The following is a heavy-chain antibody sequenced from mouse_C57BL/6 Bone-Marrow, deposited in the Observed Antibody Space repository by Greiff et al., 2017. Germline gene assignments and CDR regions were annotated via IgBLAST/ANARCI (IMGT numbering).Heavy chain of an antibody. D-gene: IGHD2-4*01. CDR2: IRNQANNHAT. Sequence: EVKLEESGGGLVQPGGSMKLPCADSGFTFSDAWMDWVRPSPEKGLEWVAEIRNQANNHATYSAESVKGSFTISRDDSKSSVDLQMNSLRAEDTGIYDCTREGPYYDYAFYFDYWGQGTTLTVSA. CDR1: GFTFSDAW. J-gene: IGHJ2*01. CDR3: TREGPYYDYAFYFDY. V-gene: IGHV6-6*01.